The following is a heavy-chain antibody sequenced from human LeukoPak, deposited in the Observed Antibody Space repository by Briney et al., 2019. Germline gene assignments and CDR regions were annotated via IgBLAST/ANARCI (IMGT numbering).Heavy chain of an antibody. D-gene: IGHD1-26*01. V-gene: IGHV4-59*01. Sequence: PSETLSLTCTVSGGSISSYYWSWIRQPPGKGLEWIGYIYYSGSTNYNPSLKSRVTISVDTSKNQFSLKLSSVTAADTAVYYCARGAWELLSGAFDIWGQGTMVTVSS. J-gene: IGHJ3*02. CDR3: ARGAWELLSGAFDI. CDR1: GGSISSYY. CDR2: IYYSGST.